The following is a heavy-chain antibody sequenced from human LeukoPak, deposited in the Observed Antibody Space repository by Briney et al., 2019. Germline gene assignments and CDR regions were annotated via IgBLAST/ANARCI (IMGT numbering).Heavy chain of an antibody. CDR1: GGSFSGYY. D-gene: IGHD6-13*01. Sequence: NPSETLSLTCAVYGGSFSGYYWSWIRQPPGKGLEWIGEINHSGSTNYNPSLKSRVTISVDTSKNQFSLKLSSVTAADTAVYYCARGHNSSSWPGWFDPWGQGTLVTVSS. CDR2: INHSGST. V-gene: IGHV4-34*01. CDR3: ARGHNSSSWPGWFDP. J-gene: IGHJ5*02.